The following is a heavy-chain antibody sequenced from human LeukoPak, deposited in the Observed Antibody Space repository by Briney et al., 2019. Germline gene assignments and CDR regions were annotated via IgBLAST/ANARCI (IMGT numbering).Heavy chain of an antibody. J-gene: IGHJ4*02. D-gene: IGHD3-16*01. V-gene: IGHV3-48*04. Sequence: GGSLRLSCAASGFTFSSYSMNWVRQAPGKGLEWVSYISSSGSTIYYADSVKGRFTISRDNAKNSLYLQMNSLRAEDTALYYCAREDKGGVDYWGQGTLVTVSS. CDR2: ISSSGSTI. CDR1: GFTFSSYS. CDR3: AREDKGGVDY.